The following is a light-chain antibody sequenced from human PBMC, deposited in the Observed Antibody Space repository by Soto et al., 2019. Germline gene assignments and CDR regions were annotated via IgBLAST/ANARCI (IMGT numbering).Light chain of an antibody. CDR1: QSLTSSY. J-gene: IGKJ2*01. Sequence: EIVLTQSPGTLSLSPGERATLSCRDSQSLTSSYLAWYQQKPGQAPRLLIYGASSRATGIPDRFSGSGSGTDFTLTISRLESEDFAGYYCQQYESSPPSYTFGQGTKLEIK. V-gene: IGKV3-20*01. CDR2: GAS. CDR3: QQYESSPPSYT.